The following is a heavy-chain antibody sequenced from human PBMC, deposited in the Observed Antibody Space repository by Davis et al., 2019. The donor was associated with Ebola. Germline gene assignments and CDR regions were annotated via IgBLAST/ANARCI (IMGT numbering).Heavy chain of an antibody. J-gene: IGHJ3*02. CDR2: IKQDGSDK. D-gene: IGHD2-8*01. V-gene: IGHV3-7*03. Sequence: PGGSLRLSCAASGFTFSSYWMSWVRQAPGKGLEWVANIKQDGSDKYYVEYVKGRFTISRDNAKNSLYLQMNSLRAEDTAVYYCARSRHNGVWDGDAIDMWGQGTMVTVSS. CDR1: GFTFSSYW. CDR3: ARSRHNGVWDGDAIDM.